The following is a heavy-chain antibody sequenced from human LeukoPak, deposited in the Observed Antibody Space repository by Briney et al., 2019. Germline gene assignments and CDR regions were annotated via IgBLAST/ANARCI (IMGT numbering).Heavy chain of an antibody. CDR2: INPNSGGT. D-gene: IGHD1-20*01. CDR3: ASSGYNWNYVDY. CDR1: GYTFTDYY. J-gene: IGHJ4*02. V-gene: IGHV1-2*02. Sequence: ASVKVSCKVSGYTFTDYYLHWVRQAPGHGLEWMGWINPNSGGTNYAQKFQGRVTMTRDTSTSTVYMELSSLRSEDTAVYYCASSGYNWNYVDYWGQGTLVTVSS.